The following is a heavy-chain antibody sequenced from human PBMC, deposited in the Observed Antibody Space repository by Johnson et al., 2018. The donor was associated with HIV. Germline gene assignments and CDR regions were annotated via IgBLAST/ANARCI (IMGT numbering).Heavy chain of an antibody. CDR1: GFTFSSYA. D-gene: IGHD2-2*01. V-gene: IGHV3-30*04. CDR3: ARDRCSSTSCIDAFDI. Sequence: VQLVEFGGGLVQPGRSLRLSCAASGFTFSSYAMHWVRQAPGKGLEWVAVISYDGSIKYYADSVKGRFTISRDNSKNTLYLQMNSQRAEDTAVYYCARDRCSSTSCIDAFDIWGQGTMVTVSS. CDR2: ISYDGSIK. J-gene: IGHJ3*02.